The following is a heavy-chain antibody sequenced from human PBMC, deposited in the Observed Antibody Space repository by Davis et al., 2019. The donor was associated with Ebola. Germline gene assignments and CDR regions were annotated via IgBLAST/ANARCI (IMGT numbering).Heavy chain of an antibody. CDR3: ARSLAYDSSGYYHLFDY. Sequence: PGGSLRLSCAASGFTFSSYEMNWVRQAPGKGLEWVSYISSSGSTIYYADSVKGRFTIFRDNAKNTLYLQMNSLRAEDTAVYYCARSLAYDSSGYYHLFDYWGQGTLVTVSS. CDR2: ISSSGSTI. V-gene: IGHV3-48*03. CDR1: GFTFSSYE. D-gene: IGHD3-22*01. J-gene: IGHJ4*02.